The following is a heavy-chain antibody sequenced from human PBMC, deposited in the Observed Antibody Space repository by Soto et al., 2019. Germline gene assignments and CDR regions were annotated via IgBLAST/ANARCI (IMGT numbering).Heavy chain of an antibody. J-gene: IGHJ3*02. CDR1: GYTFTSYY. D-gene: IGHD2-2*01. Sequence: ASVKVSCKASGYTFTSYYMHWVRQAPGQGLEWMGIINPSGGSTSYAQKFQGRVTMTRDTSTSTVYMELSSLRSEDTAVYYCATDPLRIVVVPAAPSDDAFGIWGQGTMVTVSS. V-gene: IGHV1-46*01. CDR2: INPSGGST. CDR3: ATDPLRIVVVPAAPSDDAFGI.